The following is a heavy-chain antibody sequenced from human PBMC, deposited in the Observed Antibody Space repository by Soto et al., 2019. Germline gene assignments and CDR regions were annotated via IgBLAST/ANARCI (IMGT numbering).Heavy chain of an antibody. CDR3: AKDHYDFWSGYYNLDYMDV. CDR1: GFTFSSYA. CDR2: ISGSGGST. J-gene: IGHJ6*03. V-gene: IGHV3-23*01. D-gene: IGHD3-3*01. Sequence: GGSLRLSCAASGFTFSSYAMSWVRQAPGKGLEWVSAISGSGGSTYYADSVKGRFTISRDNSKNTLYLQMNSLRAEDTAVYYCAKDHYDFWSGYYNLDYMDVWGKGTTVTVSS.